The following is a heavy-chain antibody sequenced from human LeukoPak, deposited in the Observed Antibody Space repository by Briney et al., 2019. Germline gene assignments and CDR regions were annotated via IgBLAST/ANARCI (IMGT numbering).Heavy chain of an antibody. CDR3: ASGTPNSDQDY. J-gene: IGHJ4*02. CDR1: GYIFTSYN. D-gene: IGHD4-23*01. CDR2: INPSGGST. Sequence: ASVKVSCKASGYIFTSYNMNWVRQAPGQGLEWMGIINPSGGSTNYAQKFQGRVTMTRDTSISTAYMELSRLRSDDTAVYYCASGTPNSDQDYWGQGTLVTVSS. V-gene: IGHV1-2*02.